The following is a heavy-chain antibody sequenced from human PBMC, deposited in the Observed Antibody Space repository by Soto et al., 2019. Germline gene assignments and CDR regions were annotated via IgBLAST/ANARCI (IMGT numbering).Heavy chain of an antibody. D-gene: IGHD6-19*01. J-gene: IGHJ4*02. CDR1: GFTFGDYA. V-gene: IGHV3-49*04. CDR2: IRSKAYGGTT. Sequence: PGGSLRLSCTASGFTFGDYAMSWVRQAPGKGLEWVGFIRSKAYGGTTEYAASVKGRFTISRDDSKSIAYLQMNSLKTEDTAVYYCTRSQWLVQYEIGYYWGQGTLVTVSS. CDR3: TRSQWLVQYEIGYY.